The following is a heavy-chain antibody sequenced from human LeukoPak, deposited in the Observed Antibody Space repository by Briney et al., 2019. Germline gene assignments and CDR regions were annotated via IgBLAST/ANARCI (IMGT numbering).Heavy chain of an antibody. CDR1: GFTFSDHY. CDR2: ISYDGSNK. Sequence: GGSLRLSCAVSGFTFSDHYMHWVRQAPGKGLEWVAVISYDGSNKYYADSVKGRFTISRDNSKNTLYLQMNSLRAEDTAVYYCAKDRYCSSTSCYALDYWGQGTLVTVSS. CDR3: AKDRYCSSTSCYALDY. D-gene: IGHD2-2*01. V-gene: IGHV3-30*18. J-gene: IGHJ4*02.